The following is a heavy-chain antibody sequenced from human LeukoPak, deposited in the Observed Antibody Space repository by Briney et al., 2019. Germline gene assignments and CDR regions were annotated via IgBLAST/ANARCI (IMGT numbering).Heavy chain of an antibody. D-gene: IGHD6-13*01. V-gene: IGHV3-74*01. CDR2: INSDGRST. J-gene: IGHJ4*02. CDR3: ARVAYGSSWYVDY. Sequence: GGSLRLSCAASGFTFSSYWMHWVRQVPEKGLVWVSRINSDGRSTSYADSVKGRFTISRDNAKNTLYLQMNSLTAEDTAVYYSARVAYGSSWYVDYWGQGNLVTVSS. CDR1: GFTFSSYW.